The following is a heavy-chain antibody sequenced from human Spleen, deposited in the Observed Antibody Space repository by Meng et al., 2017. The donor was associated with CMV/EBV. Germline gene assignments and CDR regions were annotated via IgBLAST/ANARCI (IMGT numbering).Heavy chain of an antibody. J-gene: IGHJ3*02. V-gene: IGHV3-23*01. CDR1: GFTFSSYA. CDR3: AKRPIRGGAFDI. CDR2: ISGSGGST. Sequence: GESLKISWAASGFTFSSYAMSWVRQAPGKGLEWVSAISGSGGSTYYADSVKGRFTISRDNSKNTLYLQMNSLRAEDTAVYYCAKRPIRGGAFDIWGQGTMVTVSS.